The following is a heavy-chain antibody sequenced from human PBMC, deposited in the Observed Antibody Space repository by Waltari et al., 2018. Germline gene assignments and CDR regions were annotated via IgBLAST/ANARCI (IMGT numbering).Heavy chain of an antibody. CDR3: ARDSRLGGVIVQDIDY. CDR1: GGTFSSYA. V-gene: IGHV1-69*04. CDR2: FLPLRGRA. D-gene: IGHD3-16*02. J-gene: IGHJ4*02. Sequence: QVQLVQSGAEVKKPGSSVKVSCKASGGTFSSYAISWVRQAPGQGLEWMGRFLPLRGRANDAQKVKGRVTITADKSTSTAYMELSSLRSEDTAVYYCARDSRLGGVIVQDIDYWGQGTLVTVSS.